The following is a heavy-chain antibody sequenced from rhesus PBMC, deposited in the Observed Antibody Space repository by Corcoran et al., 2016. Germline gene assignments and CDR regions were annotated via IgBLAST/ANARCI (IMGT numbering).Heavy chain of an antibody. V-gene: IGHV4-160*01. CDR2: IFGSGGSI. D-gene: IGHD4-29*01. CDR1: GGSISGYL. J-gene: IGHJ4*01. Sequence: QVQLQESGPGLVKPSETLSLTCAVSGGSISGYLWSRIGQPPGQGLAWLGRIFGSGGSIDYNPSLKSRVTISTDTSKNQFSLKLSSVTAADTVVYYCARLDTVATTTGYFDYWGQGVLVTVSS. CDR3: ARLDTVATTTGYFDY.